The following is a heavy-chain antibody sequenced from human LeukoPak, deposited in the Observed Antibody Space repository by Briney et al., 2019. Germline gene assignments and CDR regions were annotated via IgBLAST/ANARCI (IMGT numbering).Heavy chain of an antibody. V-gene: IGHV1-18*04. D-gene: IGHD2-2*01. CDR2: ISAYNGNT. J-gene: IGHJ4*02. Sequence: ASVKVSCKASGYTFTNYGFTWVRQAPGQGLEWMGWISAYNGNTNYAQKLQGRVTMTTDTSTRTAYMELRSLRSDDTAVYYCARDYCSSTSCYFDYWGQGTLVAVSS. CDR1: GYTFTNYG. CDR3: ARDYCSSTSCYFDY.